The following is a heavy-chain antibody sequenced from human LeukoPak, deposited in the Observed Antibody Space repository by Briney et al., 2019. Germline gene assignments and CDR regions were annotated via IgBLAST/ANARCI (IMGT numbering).Heavy chain of an antibody. CDR3: ARVPETPGQEYQPYYFDY. V-gene: IGHV3-66*02. CDR1: GFTVSSNY. Sequence: GGSLRLSCAASGFTVSSNYMSWVRQAPGKGLEWVSVICSGGSTYYADSVKGRFTISRDNSKNTLYLQMNSLRAEDTAVYYCARVPETPGQEYQPYYFDYWGQGTLVTVSS. J-gene: IGHJ4*02. CDR2: ICSGGST. D-gene: IGHD2-2*01.